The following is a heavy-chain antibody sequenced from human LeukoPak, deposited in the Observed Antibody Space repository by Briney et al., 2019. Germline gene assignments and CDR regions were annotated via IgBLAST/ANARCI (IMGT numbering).Heavy chain of an antibody. CDR3: ARGRVASPYDFWSGYYHRGRVYYFDY. D-gene: IGHD3-3*01. CDR2: IWYDGSNK. J-gene: IGHJ4*02. V-gene: IGHV3-33*01. CDR1: GFTFSSYG. Sequence: GGSLRLSCAASGFTFSSYGMHWVRQAPGKGLEWVAVIWYDGSNKYYADSVKGRFTISRDNSKNTLYLQMNSLRAEDTAVYYCARGRVASPYDFWSGYYHRGRVYYFDYWGQGTLVTVSS.